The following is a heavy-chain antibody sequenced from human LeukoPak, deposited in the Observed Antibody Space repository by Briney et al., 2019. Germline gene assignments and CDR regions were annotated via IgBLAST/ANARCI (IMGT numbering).Heavy chain of an antibody. CDR1: GYTFTSYG. Sequence: ASVKVSCKASGYTFTSYGISWVRQAPGQGLEWMGWISAYNGNTNYAQKLQGRVTMTTDTSTSTAYMELRSLRSDDTAVYYCARGSSGYSSSWYNYWGQGTLVTVSS. D-gene: IGHD6-13*01. CDR2: ISAYNGNT. V-gene: IGHV1-18*01. CDR3: ARGSSGYSSSWYNY. J-gene: IGHJ4*02.